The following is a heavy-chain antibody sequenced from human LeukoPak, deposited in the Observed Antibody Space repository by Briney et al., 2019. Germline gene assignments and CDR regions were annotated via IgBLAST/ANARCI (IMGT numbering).Heavy chain of an antibody. V-gene: IGHV3-21*01. D-gene: IGHD2-8*01. CDR1: GFTFSSYS. CDR2: ISSSSSYI. CDR3: ARDRGVYCTNGVCYGPYYYYYGMDV. Sequence: GGSLRLSCAASGFTFSSYSMNWVRQAPGKGLEWVSSISSSSSYIYYADSVKGRFTISRDNAKNSLYLQMNSLRDEDTAVYYCARDRGVYCTNGVCYGPYYYYYGMDVWGQGTTVTVSS. J-gene: IGHJ6*02.